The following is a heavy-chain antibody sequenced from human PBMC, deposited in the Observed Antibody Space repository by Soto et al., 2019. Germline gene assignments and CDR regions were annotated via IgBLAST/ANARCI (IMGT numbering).Heavy chain of an antibody. D-gene: IGHD3-10*01. CDR2: IYPGDSDT. CDR3: ARLSFGEYSYFDY. V-gene: IGHV5-51*01. Sequence: GESLKISCPGSVYSFTNHWIGWMRKMPGKGLEWMGIIYPGDSDTRYSPSFQGQVTISADKSISTAYLQWSSLKASDTAMYYCARLSFGEYSYFDYWGQGTLVTVSS. J-gene: IGHJ4*02. CDR1: VYSFTNHW.